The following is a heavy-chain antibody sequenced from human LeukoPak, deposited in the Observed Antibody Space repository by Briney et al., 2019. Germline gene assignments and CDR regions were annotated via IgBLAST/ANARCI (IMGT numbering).Heavy chain of an antibody. CDR1: GGTFSSYA. CDR3: ASRYSSGWYYFDY. Sequence: SVKVSCKASGGTFSSYAISWVRQAPGQGLEWMGGVIPIFGTANYAQKFQGRVTITADESTSTAYMELSSLRSEDTAVYYCASRYSSGWYYFDYWGQGTLVTVSS. D-gene: IGHD6-19*01. CDR2: VIPIFGTA. V-gene: IGHV1-69*13. J-gene: IGHJ4*02.